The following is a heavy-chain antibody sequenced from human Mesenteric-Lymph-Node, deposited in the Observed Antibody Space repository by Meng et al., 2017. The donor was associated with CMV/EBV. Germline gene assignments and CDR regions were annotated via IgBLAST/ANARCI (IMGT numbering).Heavy chain of an antibody. CDR2: IYYSGST. Sequence: SETLSLTCTVPGGSISSSSYYWGWIRQPPGKGLEWIGSIYYSGSTYYNPSLKSRVTISVDTSKNQFSLKLSSVTAADTAVYYCARQTDTIFGVVTDYWGQGTLVTVSS. V-gene: IGHV4-39*01. CDR1: GGSISSSSYY. J-gene: IGHJ4*02. D-gene: IGHD3-3*01. CDR3: ARQTDTIFGVVTDY.